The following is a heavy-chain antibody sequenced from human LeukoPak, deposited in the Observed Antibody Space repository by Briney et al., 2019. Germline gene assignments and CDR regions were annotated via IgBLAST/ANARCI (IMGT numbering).Heavy chain of an antibody. Sequence: SETLSLTCAVYGGSFSGYYWSWIRQPPGKGLEWIGEVNHSGSTNYNPSLKSRVTISVDTSKNQFSLKLSSVTAADTAVYYCARGSIRVPAATSARTTDFDYWGQGTLVTVSS. V-gene: IGHV4-34*01. D-gene: IGHD2-2*01. CDR3: ARGSIRVPAATSARTTDFDY. CDR1: GGSFSGYY. J-gene: IGHJ4*02. CDR2: VNHSGST.